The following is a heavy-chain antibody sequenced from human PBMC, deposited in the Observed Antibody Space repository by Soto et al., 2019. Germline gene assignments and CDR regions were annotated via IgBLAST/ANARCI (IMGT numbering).Heavy chain of an antibody. Sequence: PGGSLRLSCAASGFTFSPYAMHWVRQAPGKGLDWVAVIWHDGSNKYYVDSVKGRFTISRDNSKNTLYLQMNSLRAEDTAVYYCARGPVVVTATHWFDPCGQGTLVTVSS. CDR3: ARGPVVVTATHWFDP. V-gene: IGHV3-33*01. D-gene: IGHD2-15*01. CDR2: IWHDGSNK. CDR1: GFTFSPYA. J-gene: IGHJ5*02.